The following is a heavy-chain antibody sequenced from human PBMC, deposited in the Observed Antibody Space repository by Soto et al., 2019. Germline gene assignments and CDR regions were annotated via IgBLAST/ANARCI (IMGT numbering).Heavy chain of an antibody. J-gene: IGHJ6*02. V-gene: IGHV4-59*01. Sequence: PSETLSLTCTVSGGSISSYYWSWIRQPPGKGLEWIGYIYYRGSTNYNPSLKSRVTISVDTSKNQFSLKLSSVTAADTAVYYCARDSSSAPWSAGAAAGPYYYYGMDVWGQGTTVTVS. CDR1: GGSISSYY. CDR3: ARDSSSAPWSAGAAAGPYYYYGMDV. D-gene: IGHD6-13*01. CDR2: IYYRGST.